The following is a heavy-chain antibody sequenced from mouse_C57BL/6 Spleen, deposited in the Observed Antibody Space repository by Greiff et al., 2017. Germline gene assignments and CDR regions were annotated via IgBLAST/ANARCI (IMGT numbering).Heavy chain of an antibody. Sequence: VQLQQPGAELVKPGASVKMSCKASGYTFTSYWITWVKQRPGQGLEWIGDIYPGSGSTNYNEKFKSKATLTVDTSSSTAYMQLSSLTSEDSAVYYCARSLITTVVVDYYAMDYWGQGTSVTVSS. CDR2: IYPGSGST. J-gene: IGHJ4*01. D-gene: IGHD1-1*01. CDR3: ARSLITTVVVDYYAMDY. CDR1: GYTFTSYW. V-gene: IGHV1-55*01.